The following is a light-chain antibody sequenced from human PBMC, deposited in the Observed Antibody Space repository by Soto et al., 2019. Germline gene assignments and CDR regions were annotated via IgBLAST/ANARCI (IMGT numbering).Light chain of an antibody. CDR3: QLIANFPLT. V-gene: IGKV1-9*01. J-gene: IGKJ5*01. CDR2: AAS. CDR1: QGISSS. Sequence: DIQLTQSPSFLSASVGDRVTITCLAIQGISSSLAXXQQKPGEAPKLLIYAASTLQSGVPSRFRGSGYGTEFTLTISSLQPEDFASYYCQLIANFPLTFGQGTRLEIK.